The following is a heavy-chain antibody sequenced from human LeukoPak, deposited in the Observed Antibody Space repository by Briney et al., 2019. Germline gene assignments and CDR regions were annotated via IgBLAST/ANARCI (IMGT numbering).Heavy chain of an antibody. CDR2: INQDGSKK. V-gene: IGHV3-7*01. CDR1: GFPFSSYG. Sequence: GGSLRLSCDASGFPFSSYGMSWVRQAPGKGLEWVANINQDGSKKRYADSMKGRSTISRDNAKESLYLQLNSLRAEDTAVYYCAKWGPYCVGDYCPALDSWGPGTLVTVSS. CDR3: AKWGPYCVGDYCPALDS. D-gene: IGHD2-21*02. J-gene: IGHJ4*02.